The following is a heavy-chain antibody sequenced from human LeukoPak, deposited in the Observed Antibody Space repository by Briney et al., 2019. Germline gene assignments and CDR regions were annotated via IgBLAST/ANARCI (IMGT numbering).Heavy chain of an antibody. Sequence: GGSLGLSCLGSGFTFRSYDMHWVRQAPGKGPEWVAFIQDEGISKNYGDSVKGRFAISRDNFKNTVYLEMTSLTTEDTALYYCAKARDSANYYFDSWGQGTLVTVSS. CDR3: AKARDSANYYFDS. CDR2: IQDEGISK. J-gene: IGHJ4*02. V-gene: IGHV3-30*02. D-gene: IGHD1-26*01. CDR1: GFTFRSYD.